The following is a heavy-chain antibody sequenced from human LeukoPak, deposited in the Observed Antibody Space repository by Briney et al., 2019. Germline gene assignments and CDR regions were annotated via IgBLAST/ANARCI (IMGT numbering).Heavy chain of an antibody. Sequence: AGGSLRLSCAASGFTFDDYAMHWVRQAPGKGLEWVSLISGDGGSTYYADSVKGRFTISRDNSKNSLYLQMNSLRTEDTALYYCAKDILNCSGGSCYPYYFDYWGQGTLVTVSS. J-gene: IGHJ4*02. D-gene: IGHD2-15*01. CDR3: AKDILNCSGGSCYPYYFDY. CDR1: GFTFDDYA. CDR2: ISGDGGST. V-gene: IGHV3-43*02.